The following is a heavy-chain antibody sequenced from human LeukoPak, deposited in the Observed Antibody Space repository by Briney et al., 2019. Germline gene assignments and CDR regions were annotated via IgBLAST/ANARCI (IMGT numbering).Heavy chain of an antibody. Sequence: GGSLRLSCAASGFTFSTYWMNWVRQAPGKGLEWVANINQDGSEKHCVDSVKGRFTTSRDNAKNSLYLQMNSLSADDTAIYYCARGTSMPAATNRVVDYWGQGTLVTVSS. D-gene: IGHD6-13*01. CDR3: ARGTSMPAATNRVVDY. CDR2: INQDGSEK. V-gene: IGHV3-7*01. J-gene: IGHJ4*02. CDR1: GFTFSTYW.